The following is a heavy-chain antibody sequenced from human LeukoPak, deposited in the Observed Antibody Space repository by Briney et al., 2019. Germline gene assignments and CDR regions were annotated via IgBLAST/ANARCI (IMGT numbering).Heavy chain of an antibody. Sequence: QPGRSLRLSCAASGFTFDDYAMHWVRQAPGKGLEGVSGISWNSGSIGYADSVKGRFTISRDNAKNSLYLQMNSLRAEDTALYYCAKGGFGESLPAFDIWGQGTMVTVSS. CDR2: ISWNSGSI. J-gene: IGHJ3*02. D-gene: IGHD3-10*01. CDR3: AKGGFGESLPAFDI. V-gene: IGHV3-9*01. CDR1: GFTFDDYA.